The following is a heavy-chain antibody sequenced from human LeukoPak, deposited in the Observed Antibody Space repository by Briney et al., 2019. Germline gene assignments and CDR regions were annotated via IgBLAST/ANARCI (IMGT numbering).Heavy chain of an antibody. J-gene: IGHJ4*02. V-gene: IGHV4-30-4*01. CDR3: ARGKAKNQPALFDY. CDR1: GGSISSGDYY. Sequence: SETLSLTCTVSGGSISSGDYYWSWIRQPPGKGLEWIGYIYYSRSTYYNPSLKSRVTISVDTSKNQFSLKLSSVTAADTAVYYCARGKAKNQPALFDYWGQGTLVTVSS. CDR2: IYYSRST.